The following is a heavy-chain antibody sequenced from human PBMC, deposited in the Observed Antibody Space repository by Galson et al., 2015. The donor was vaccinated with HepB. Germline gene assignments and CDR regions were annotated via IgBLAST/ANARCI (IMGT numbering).Heavy chain of an antibody. D-gene: IGHD5-18*01. Sequence: SLRLSCAASGFSVSTNYMSWVRQAPGEGLEWVSVIYSGGSTYYADSVKGRFTISRDNSRNTLYLQMNSLRADDTAVYYCARSGEFQVWFCDYWGQGTLVTVSS. V-gene: IGHV3-53*01. CDR2: IYSGGST. CDR3: ARSGEFQVWFCDY. J-gene: IGHJ4*02. CDR1: GFSVSTNY.